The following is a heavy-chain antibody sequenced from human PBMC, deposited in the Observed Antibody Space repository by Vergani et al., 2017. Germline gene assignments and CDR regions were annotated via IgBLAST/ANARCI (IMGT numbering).Heavy chain of an antibody. CDR2: ISGSGGST. V-gene: IGHV3-23*04. D-gene: IGHD4-17*01. CDR3: AKDFYGDYVQGNY. Sequence: EVQLVESGGGLVQPGGSLRLSCAASGFTVSSNYMSWVRQAPGKGLEWVSAISGSGGSTYYADSVKGRFTISRDNSKNTLYLQMNSLRAEDTAVYYCAKDFYGDYVQGNYWGQGTLVTVSS. J-gene: IGHJ4*02. CDR1: GFTVSSNY.